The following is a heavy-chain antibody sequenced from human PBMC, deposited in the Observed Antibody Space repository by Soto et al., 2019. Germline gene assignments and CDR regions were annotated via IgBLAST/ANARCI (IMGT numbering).Heavy chain of an antibody. CDR1: GDSFNNYF. CDR3: ARVSGGYYAS. Sequence: QVQLQQWGAGLLKPSETLSLTCAVYGDSFNNYFWTWIRQSPGKGLEWIGEINHSGSANYNPSLGSRATISVDKSKKQFPLKLPSVPAAATAVYYCARVSGGYYASWGQGPLVTVSS. V-gene: IGHV4-34*01. J-gene: IGHJ4*02. CDR2: INHSGSA.